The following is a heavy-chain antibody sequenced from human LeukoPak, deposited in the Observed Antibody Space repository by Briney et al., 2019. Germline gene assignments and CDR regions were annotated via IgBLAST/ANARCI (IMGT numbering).Heavy chain of an antibody. CDR3: ARGGVYDILTGYYKY. J-gene: IGHJ4*02. CDR2: FSGSGGST. D-gene: IGHD3-9*01. CDR1: GFTFSSYA. Sequence: GGSLSLSCAASGFTFSSYAMSWVRQAPGKGLECISGFSGSGGSTYYADSVKGRFTISRDNSKNTLYLQMNSLRAEDTAVYYCARGGVYDILTGYYKYWGQGTLVTVSS. V-gene: IGHV3-23*01.